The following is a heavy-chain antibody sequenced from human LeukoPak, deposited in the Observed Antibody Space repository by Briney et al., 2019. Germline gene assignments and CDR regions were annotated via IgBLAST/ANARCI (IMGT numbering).Heavy chain of an antibody. D-gene: IGHD2-21*02. CDR1: GGSISSYY. Sequence: PSETLSLTCTVSGGSISSYYWGWIRQPPGKGLEWIGYIYYSGSTNYNPSLKSRVTISVDTSKNQFSLKLSSVTAADTAVYYCARHLTHYYYYGVDVWGQGTTVTVSS. CDR2: IYYSGST. CDR3: ARHLTHYYYYGVDV. V-gene: IGHV4-59*08. J-gene: IGHJ6*02.